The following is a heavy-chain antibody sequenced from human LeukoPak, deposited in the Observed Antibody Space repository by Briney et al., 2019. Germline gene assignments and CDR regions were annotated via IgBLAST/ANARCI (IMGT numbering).Heavy chain of an antibody. D-gene: IGHD5-12*01. V-gene: IGHV3-23*01. Sequence: GGSLRLSCAASGFTFSSYAMTWVRQAPGKGLEWDSGITSSGASTYYAASVKGRFTVSRDNSENTLYLRINNLSAEDTGTYYCVKDEDLYSPTWYLFEDWGQGTLVTVSS. CDR2: ITSSGAST. CDR3: VKDEDLYSPTWYLFED. CDR1: GFTFSSYA. J-gene: IGHJ4*02.